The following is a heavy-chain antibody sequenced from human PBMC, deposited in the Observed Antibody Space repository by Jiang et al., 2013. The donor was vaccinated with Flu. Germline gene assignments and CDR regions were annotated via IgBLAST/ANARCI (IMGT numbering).Heavy chain of an antibody. CDR1: GYPFTTYY. CDR2: INPSGGST. J-gene: IGHJ4*02. Sequence: SGAEVKKPGASVKVSCKASGYPFTTYYMHWVRQAPGQGLEWMGIINPSGGSTNYAQKFQGRVTMTRDTSTSTVYMELSSLLSEDTAVYYCARPTEGGYDFNYFDCWGQGTLVTVSS. D-gene: IGHD5-12*01. V-gene: IGHV1-46*01. CDR3: ARPTEGGYDFNYFDC.